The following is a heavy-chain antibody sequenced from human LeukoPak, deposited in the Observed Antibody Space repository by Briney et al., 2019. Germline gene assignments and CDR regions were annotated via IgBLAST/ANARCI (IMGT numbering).Heavy chain of an antibody. D-gene: IGHD1-1*01. CDR3: ARDHNYAFDN. V-gene: IGHV3-48*04. Sequence: PGGSLRLSCTASGFPFSDYSMNWVRQAPGKGLELISYIGISSGNTKYADSVKGRFTISADNARNSLYLQMNSLRVEDTAVYYCARDHNYAFDNWGQGTLVSVSS. J-gene: IGHJ4*02. CDR2: IGISSGNT. CDR1: GFPFSDYS.